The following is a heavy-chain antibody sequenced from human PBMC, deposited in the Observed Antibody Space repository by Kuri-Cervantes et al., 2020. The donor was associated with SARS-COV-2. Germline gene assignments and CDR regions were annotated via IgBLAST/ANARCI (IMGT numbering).Heavy chain of an antibody. CDR1: GFTFSGST. J-gene: IGHJ4*02. D-gene: IGHD2-21*01. CDR2: IRSKANSYAT. Sequence: GGSLRLSCAASGFTFSGSTMHWVRQASGKGLEWVGCIRSKANSYATAYAASVKGRFTISRDNSQNTLYLHTKSLRSEDTAMYYCAKDRVGVQDFWGQGTLVTVSS. V-gene: IGHV3-73*01. CDR3: AKDRVGVQDF.